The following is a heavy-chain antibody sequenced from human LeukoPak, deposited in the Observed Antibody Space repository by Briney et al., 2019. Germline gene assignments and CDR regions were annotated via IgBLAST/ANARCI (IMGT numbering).Heavy chain of an antibody. V-gene: IGHV3-7*01. Sequence: GGSLRLSCVASGFTFSRYWMTWVRQAPGKGPEWVANIKEDGSEKNYVDSVKGRFTVSRDNAKNSLYLQMNSLRVEDTAVYYCARDRRDYDIIWGQGTLVTVSS. CDR2: IKEDGSEK. J-gene: IGHJ4*02. CDR3: ARDRRDYDII. CDR1: GFTFSRYW. D-gene: IGHD3-22*01.